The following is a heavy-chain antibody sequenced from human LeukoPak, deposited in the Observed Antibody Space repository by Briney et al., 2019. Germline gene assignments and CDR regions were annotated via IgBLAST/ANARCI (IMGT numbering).Heavy chain of an antibody. D-gene: IGHD5-18*01. J-gene: IGHJ4*02. CDR3: TAGRAYSLLDF. CDR2: IIPIFGTA. Sequence: SVKVSCKASGGTFSSYAISWVRQAPGQGLEWMGGIIPIFGTANYAQKFQGRVTMTEDTSTDTSYMELSSLGSEDTAVYFCTAGRAYSLLDFWGQGTLVIVSS. V-gene: IGHV1-69*06. CDR1: GGTFSSYA.